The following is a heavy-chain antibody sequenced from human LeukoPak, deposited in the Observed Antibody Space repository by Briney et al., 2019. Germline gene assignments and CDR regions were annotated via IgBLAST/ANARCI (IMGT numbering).Heavy chain of an antibody. D-gene: IGHD5-12*01. CDR1: GFTFSSDA. J-gene: IGHJ4*02. CDR3: AKDYVDRGDY. Sequence: SGGSLRLSCVASGFTFSSDAMTWVRKTPEKGLEWVSAISGSGGSTHYADSVKGRFTISRDNSKNTQYLQMNSLRAEDTAVYYCAKDYVDRGDYWGQGTLVTVSS. CDR2: ISGSGGST. V-gene: IGHV3-23*01.